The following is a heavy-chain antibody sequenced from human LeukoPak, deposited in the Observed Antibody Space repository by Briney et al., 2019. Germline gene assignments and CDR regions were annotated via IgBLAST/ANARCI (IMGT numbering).Heavy chain of an antibody. J-gene: IGHJ5*02. CDR3: AKEMGGRANWNFEKSNWFDP. V-gene: IGHV3-30*18. CDR2: ISYDGSNK. D-gene: IGHD1-1*01. Sequence: GRSLRLSCAASGFTFSSYGMHWVRQAPGKGLEWVAVISYDGSNKYYADSVKGLFTISRDNSKNTLYLQMNSLRAEDTAVYYCAKEMGGRANWNFEKSNWFDPWGQGTLVTVSS. CDR1: GFTFSSYG.